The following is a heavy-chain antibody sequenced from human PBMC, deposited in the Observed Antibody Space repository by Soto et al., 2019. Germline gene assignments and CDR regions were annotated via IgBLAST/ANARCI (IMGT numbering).Heavy chain of an antibody. D-gene: IGHD1-1*01. J-gene: IGHJ3*02. CDR1: VLTFIQCG. V-gene: IGHV3-30*18. CDR2: ISYDRDDE. Sequence: GWSLRLSCVSSVLTFIQCGMQWVRQAPGKGLEWVAVISYDRDDEAYADSVKGRFTISRDNSNNTLFLQMSSLRPEDTALYYCAKDYHDFGHDALDIWGRGTMVTVSS. CDR3: AKDYHDFGHDALDI.